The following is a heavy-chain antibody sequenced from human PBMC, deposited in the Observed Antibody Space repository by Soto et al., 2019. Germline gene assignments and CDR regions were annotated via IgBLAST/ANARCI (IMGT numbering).Heavy chain of an antibody. Sequence: QVQLQASGPGQVKPSETLSLTCTVSGGSISSYYRSWIRQPPGKGLEWIGYIYYSGNTNYNPSLRSLVTIAVDTSNDQFSLKLSSVTAADTAVDYCASYGDYGDHWFDHWGQGTLVTVSS. CDR1: GGSISSYY. D-gene: IGHD4-17*01. J-gene: IGHJ5*02. CDR2: IYYSGNT. CDR3: ASYGDYGDHWFDH. V-gene: IGHV4-59*01.